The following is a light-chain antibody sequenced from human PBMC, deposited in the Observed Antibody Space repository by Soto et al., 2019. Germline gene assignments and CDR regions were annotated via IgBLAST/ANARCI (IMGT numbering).Light chain of an antibody. CDR2: AAS. Sequence: DIQLTQSPPSLSSSVGDRVTITCRASESISSSLNWYQLKPGRAPKLLISAASSSQTGAPSRFSGSESGTDFTLIISSLQPEDFATYYCQQTFSIPWTFGQGTKV. CDR1: ESISSS. CDR3: QQTFSIPWT. V-gene: IGKV1-39*01. J-gene: IGKJ1*01.